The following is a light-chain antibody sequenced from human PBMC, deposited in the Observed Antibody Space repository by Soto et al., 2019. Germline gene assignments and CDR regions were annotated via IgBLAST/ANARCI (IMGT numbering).Light chain of an antibody. J-gene: IGLJ1*01. CDR1: SSDVGGYNY. CDR2: EVS. CDR3: SSFTNTITRYA. Sequence: QSALTQPASVSGSPGQSITISCTGTSSDVGGYNYVSWFQHHPGKAPKLIIYEVSYRPSGVSARFSGSKSGDTASLTISGLQAEDEADYYCSSFTNTITRYAFGTGTTVTVL. V-gene: IGLV2-14*01.